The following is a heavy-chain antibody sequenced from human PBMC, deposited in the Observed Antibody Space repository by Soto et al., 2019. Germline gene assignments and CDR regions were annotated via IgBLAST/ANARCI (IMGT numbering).Heavy chain of an antibody. D-gene: IGHD3-22*01. CDR1: GYTFTTYG. J-gene: IGHJ3*02. V-gene: IGHV1-18*01. Sequence: QVQLVQSGGEVKKPGASVQVSCKASGYTFTTYGISWVRQAPGQGLEWMGWISAYNGNTSYAQKLQGRVTMTTDTSTSTAYMELRSLRSDDTAVYYCARVFFRLFAFDSWGQGTMVTVSS. CDR2: ISAYNGNT. CDR3: ARVFFRLFAFDS.